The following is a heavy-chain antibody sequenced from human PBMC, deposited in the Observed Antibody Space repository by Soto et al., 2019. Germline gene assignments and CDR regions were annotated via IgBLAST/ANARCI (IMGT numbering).Heavy chain of an antibody. V-gene: IGHV3-13*01. Sequence: EVQLVESGGGLVQPGGSLRLSCAASGFTFSIYDMHWVRQAKGKGLEWVSAIGTAGNTYYPDSVKGRFTISRENAKKSLYLQLNSLRVGDTAVYYCARAARASYHNIDVWGQGTLVTVSS. CDR1: GFTFSIYD. J-gene: IGHJ4*02. CDR2: IGTAGNT. D-gene: IGHD1-26*01. CDR3: ARAARASYHNIDV.